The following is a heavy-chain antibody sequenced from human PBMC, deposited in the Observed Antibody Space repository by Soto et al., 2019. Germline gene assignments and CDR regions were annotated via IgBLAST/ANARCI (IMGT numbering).Heavy chain of an antibody. J-gene: IGHJ6*03. Sequence: ASVKVSCKTSGYTFSSYAISWVRQAPGQGLEWMGWISAYNGNINFAQQFQGRVTMTTDTSTSTVHMELRSLRSDDTAVYYCARSIPWDCSSTSCYAAVFPYYYYMDVWGKGTTVTVSS. CDR1: GYTFSSYA. D-gene: IGHD2-2*01. V-gene: IGHV1-18*01. CDR3: ARSIPWDCSSTSCYAAVFPYYYYMDV. CDR2: ISAYNGNI.